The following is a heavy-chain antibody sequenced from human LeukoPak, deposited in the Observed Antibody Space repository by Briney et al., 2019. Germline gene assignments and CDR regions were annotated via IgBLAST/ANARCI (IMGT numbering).Heavy chain of an antibody. CDR1: GYTFTGYD. CDR2: INPNSGVT. V-gene: IGHV1-2*02. CDR3: ARGTVGATVFDY. Sequence: GASLHLSCTASGYTFTGYDMHWVRQAPGKGVEWMGWINPNSGVTNYAQKFQGRVTMTRDTSISTAYMEVSRLRSDDTAVYYCARGTVGATVFDYWGQGTLVTVSS. D-gene: IGHD1-26*01. J-gene: IGHJ4*02.